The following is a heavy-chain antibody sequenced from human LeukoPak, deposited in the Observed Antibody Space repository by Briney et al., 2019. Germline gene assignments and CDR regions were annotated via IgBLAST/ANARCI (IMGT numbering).Heavy chain of an antibody. J-gene: IGHJ4*02. Sequence: GGSLRLSCAASGFSFSSYTMNWVRQAPGKGLEWVSIISSSSTYIYYADSVKGRFTISRDNSKNTLYLQMNSLRAEDTAVYYCARNADGRYYFDNWGQGTLVTVSS. CDR2: ISSSSTYI. CDR3: ARNADGRYYFDN. CDR1: GFSFSSYT. V-gene: IGHV3-21*04.